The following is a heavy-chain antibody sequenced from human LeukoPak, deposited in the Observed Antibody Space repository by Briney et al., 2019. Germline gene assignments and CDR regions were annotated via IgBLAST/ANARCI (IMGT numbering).Heavy chain of an antibody. V-gene: IGHV4-59*13. CDR3: ARGGYYTLEYYYYMDV. Sequence: EPLSLTCSVCGLPLRFYYGRWPRHPPEKGREGIGYIYYSGGTNYNPSLENRVTISIDTSKNQFSLKLSYVTAADTAVYYCARGGYYTLEYYYYMDVWGKGPTVTVSS. D-gene: IGHD3-3*01. CDR1: GLPLRFYY. J-gene: IGHJ6*03. CDR2: IYYSGGT.